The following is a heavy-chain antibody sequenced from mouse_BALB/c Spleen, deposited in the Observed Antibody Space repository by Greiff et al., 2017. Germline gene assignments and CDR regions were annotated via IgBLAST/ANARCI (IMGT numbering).Heavy chain of an antibody. D-gene: IGHD2-2*01. CDR1: GYTFTSYW. Sequence: QVQLQQAGAELVKPGASVKLSCKASGYTFTSYWMHWVKQRPGQGLEWIGEINPSNGRTNYNEKFKSKATLTVDKSSSTAYMQLSSLTSEDSAVYYCARLLWLRREGYAMDYWGQGTSVTVSS. CDR2: INPSNGRT. CDR3: ARLLWLRREGYAMDY. V-gene: IGHV1S81*02. J-gene: IGHJ4*01.